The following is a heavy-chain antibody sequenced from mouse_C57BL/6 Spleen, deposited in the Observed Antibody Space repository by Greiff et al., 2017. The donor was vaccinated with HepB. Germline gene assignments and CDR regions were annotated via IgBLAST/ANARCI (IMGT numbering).Heavy chain of an antibody. CDR1: GYSITSGYY. D-gene: IGHD2-14*01. V-gene: IGHV3-6*01. J-gene: IGHJ4*01. CDR2: ISYDGSN. Sequence: VQLKQSGPGLVKPSQSLSLTCSVTGYSITSGYYWNWIRQFPGNKLEWMGYISYDGSNNYNPSLKNRISITRDTSKNQFFLKLNSVTTEDTATYDCARGGTGDYWGQGTSVTVSS. CDR3: ARGGTGDY.